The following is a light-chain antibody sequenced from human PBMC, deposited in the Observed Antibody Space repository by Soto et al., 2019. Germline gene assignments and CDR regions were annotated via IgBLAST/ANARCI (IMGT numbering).Light chain of an antibody. CDR3: CSYGGSYTFWV. J-gene: IGLJ3*02. CDR2: DVS. Sequence: QSALTQPRSVSGSPGQSVTISCTGTSSDVGGYNYVSWYQQHPGKVPKVMIYDVSRRPSGVPDRFSGSKSGNTASLTISGLQAEDEADYYCCSYGGSYTFWVFVGGTKLTVL. V-gene: IGLV2-11*01. CDR1: SSDVGGYNY.